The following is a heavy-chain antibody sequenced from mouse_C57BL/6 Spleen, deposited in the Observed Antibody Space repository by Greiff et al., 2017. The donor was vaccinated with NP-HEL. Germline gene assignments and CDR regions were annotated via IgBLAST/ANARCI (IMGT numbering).Heavy chain of an antibody. CDR2: IDPSDSYT. Sequence: QVQLKQPGAELVKPGASVKLSCKASGYTFTSYWMQWVKQRPGQGLEWIGEIDPSDSYTNYTQKFKGKATLTVDTSSSTASMQLSSLTSEDSAVEYCARPDDDDGPPWFAYWGQGTLVTVSA. J-gene: IGHJ3*01. V-gene: IGHV1-50*01. D-gene: IGHD2-4*01. CDR3: ARPDDDDGPPWFAY. CDR1: GYTFTSYW.